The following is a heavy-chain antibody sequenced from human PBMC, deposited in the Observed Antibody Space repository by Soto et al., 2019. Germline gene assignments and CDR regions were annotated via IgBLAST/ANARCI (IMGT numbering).Heavy chain of an antibody. J-gene: IGHJ4*02. Sequence: SETLSLTCTVSGGSISSGDYYWSWIRQPPGKGLEWIGYIYYSGSTYYNPSLKSRVTISVDTSKNQFSLKLSSVTAADTAVYYCASQSIAARPIDYWGQGTLVTV. CDR2: IYYSGST. V-gene: IGHV4-30-4*01. CDR1: GGSISSGDYY. D-gene: IGHD6-6*01. CDR3: ASQSIAARPIDY.